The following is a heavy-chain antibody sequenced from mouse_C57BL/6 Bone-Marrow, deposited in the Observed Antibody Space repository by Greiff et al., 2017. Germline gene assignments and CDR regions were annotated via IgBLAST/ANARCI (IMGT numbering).Heavy chain of an antibody. D-gene: IGHD2-5*01. V-gene: IGHV10-3*01. CDR1: GFTFNTYA. J-gene: IGHJ3*01. CDR2: IRSKSSNYAT. CDR3: VRDLLYSNYGGFAY. Sequence: EVQRVESGGGLVQPKGSLKLSCAASGFTFNTYAMHWVRQAPGKGLEWVARIRSKSSNYATYYADSVKDRFTISRDDSQSMLYLQMNNLKTEDTXMYYCVRDLLYSNYGGFAYWGQGTLVTVSA.